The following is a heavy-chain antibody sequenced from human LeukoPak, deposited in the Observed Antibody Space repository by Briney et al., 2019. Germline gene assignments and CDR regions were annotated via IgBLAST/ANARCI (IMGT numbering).Heavy chain of an antibody. J-gene: IGHJ6*03. D-gene: IGHD2-15*01. CDR2: INHSRST. V-gene: IGHV4-34*01. CDR3: ARVPVQRYCSGGSCYSGRPYYHYMDV. Sequence: PSETLSLTCAVYGGSFSGYYWSWIRQPPGKGLEWIGEINHSRSTNYNPSLKSRVTISVDTSKNQFSLKLSSVTAADTAVYYCARVPVQRYCSGGSCYSGRPYYHYMDVWGKGTTVTVSS. CDR1: GGSFSGYY.